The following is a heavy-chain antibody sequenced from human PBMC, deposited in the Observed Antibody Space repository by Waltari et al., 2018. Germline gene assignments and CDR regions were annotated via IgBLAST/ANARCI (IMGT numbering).Heavy chain of an antibody. CDR2: INPNSGGT. J-gene: IGHJ4*02. V-gene: IGHV1-2*02. CDR1: GYTFTGYY. Sequence: QVQLVQSGAEVKKPGASVKVSCKASGYTFTGYYMHWVRQAPGQGLEWMGWINPNSGGTNYAQKFQGRVTMTRDTSISTAYMELSRLRSDDTAVYYCARVGSSGWYLWRLDYWGQGTLVTVSS. CDR3: ARVGSSGWYLWRLDY. D-gene: IGHD6-19*01.